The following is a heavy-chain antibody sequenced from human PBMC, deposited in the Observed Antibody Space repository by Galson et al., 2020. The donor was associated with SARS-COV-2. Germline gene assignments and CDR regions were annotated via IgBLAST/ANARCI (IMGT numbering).Heavy chain of an antibody. CDR3: VRDRGGRGRFGELDY. V-gene: IGHV4-61*02. CDR1: GGSISSGSYY. CDR2: IYANGSP. J-gene: IGHJ4*02. D-gene: IGHD3-10*01. Sequence: SQTLSLTCTVSGGSISSGSYYWSWIRQPAGQGLEWIGRIYANGSPSYNPSLRSRVTISEDTSKNQFYLKLSSVTAADTAVYFCVRDRGGRGRFGELDYWGQGTLVTVSS.